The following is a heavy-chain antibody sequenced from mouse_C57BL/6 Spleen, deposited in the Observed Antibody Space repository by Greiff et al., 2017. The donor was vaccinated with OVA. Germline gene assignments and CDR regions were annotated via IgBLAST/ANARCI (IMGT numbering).Heavy chain of an antibody. V-gene: IGHV2-2*01. CDR3: ARSPFITTVVYFDY. D-gene: IGHD1-1*01. Sequence: VKLVESGPGLVQPSQSLSITCTVSGFSLTSYGVHWVRQSPGKGLEWLGVIWSGGSTDYNAAFISRLSISKDNSKSQVFFKMNSLQADDTAIYYCARSPFITTVVYFDYWGQGTTLTVSS. J-gene: IGHJ2*01. CDR1: GFSLTSYG. CDR2: IWSGGST.